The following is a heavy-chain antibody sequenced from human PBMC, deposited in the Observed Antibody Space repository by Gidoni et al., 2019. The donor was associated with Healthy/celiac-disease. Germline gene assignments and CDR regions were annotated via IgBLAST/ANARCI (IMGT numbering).Heavy chain of an antibody. J-gene: IGHJ6*02. Sequence: QLQLQESGPGLVKPSETLSLTCTVPGGPISSSSYYWGWIRQPPGKGLEWIGSIYYSGRTYYNPSLKSRVTISVDTSKNQFSLKLSSVTAADTAVYYCAKTYGDYYYYYYGMDVWGQGTTVTVSS. CDR3: AKTYGDYYYYYYGMDV. V-gene: IGHV4-39*01. CDR2: IYYSGRT. CDR1: GGPISSSSYY. D-gene: IGHD4-17*01.